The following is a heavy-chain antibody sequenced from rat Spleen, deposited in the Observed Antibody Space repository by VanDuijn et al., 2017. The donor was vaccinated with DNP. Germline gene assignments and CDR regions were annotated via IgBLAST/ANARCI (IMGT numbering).Heavy chain of an antibody. J-gene: IGHJ2*01. CDR2: TSASDDGT. Sequence: EVQLVESGGGLVQPGRSMKLSCEASGFTFSDSDMAWVRQAPTKGLEWVASTSASDDGTYYRDSVKGRFTISRDNAKSTLYLQMDSLRSEDTATYYCARPEDGWGQGVMVTVSS. CDR1: GFTFSDSD. V-gene: IGHV5-25*01. CDR3: ARPEDG.